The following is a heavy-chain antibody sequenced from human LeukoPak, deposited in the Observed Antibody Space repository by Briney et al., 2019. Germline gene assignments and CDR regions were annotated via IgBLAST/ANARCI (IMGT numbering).Heavy chain of an antibody. CDR2: ISWNSGSI. J-gene: IGHJ4*02. CDR1: GFTFDDYA. D-gene: IGHD3-22*01. CDR3: AKDATLYYYYDSSGYYYDY. V-gene: IGHV3-9*01. Sequence: GGSLRLSCAASGFTFDDYAMHWVRQAPGKGLEWVSGISWNSGSIGYADSVKGRFTISRDNAKNSLYLQMYSLRAEDTALYYCAKDATLYYYYDSSGYYYDYWGQGTLVTVSS.